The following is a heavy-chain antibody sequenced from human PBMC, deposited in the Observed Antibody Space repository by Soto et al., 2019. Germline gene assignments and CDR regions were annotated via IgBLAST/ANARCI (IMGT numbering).Heavy chain of an antibody. CDR1: GFTFSSYS. CDR2: ISGGSGYI. CDR3: AGGRGDCSSTTCPHLLDP. J-gene: IGHJ5*02. Sequence: EVQLVESGGGLVKPGGSLRLSCAASGFTFSSYSMNWVRQAPGKGLEWVSSISGGSGYIFYADSVKGRFTISRDNAKNSVYLPMNSLRAEDTAGYYCAGGRGDCSSTTCPHLLDPWGQGTLVTVSS. D-gene: IGHD2-2*01. V-gene: IGHV3-21*01.